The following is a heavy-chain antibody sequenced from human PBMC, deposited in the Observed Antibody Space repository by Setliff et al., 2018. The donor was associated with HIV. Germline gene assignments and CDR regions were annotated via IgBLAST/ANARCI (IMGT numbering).Heavy chain of an antibody. CDR3: ARGDDILTGYFRPYFFDY. V-gene: IGHV1-3*03. J-gene: IGHJ4*02. D-gene: IGHD3-9*01. Sequence: GASVKVSCKASAYSFTDYFIHWVRQAPGQRLEWMGWINTGNVNTKYSLELQGRVTIIRDTSPITAYMELSSLRSADMAVYHCARGDDILTGYFRPYFFDYWGQGTLVTVSS. CDR1: AYSFTDYF. CDR2: INTGNVNT.